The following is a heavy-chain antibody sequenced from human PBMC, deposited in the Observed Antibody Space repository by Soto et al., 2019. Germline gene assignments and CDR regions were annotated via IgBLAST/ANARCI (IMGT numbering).Heavy chain of an antibody. CDR3: ARDSNYALIVYYYYMDV. Sequence: GGSLRLSCAASGFTFSSYWMSWVRQAPGKGLEWVANIKQDGSEKYYVDSVKGRFTISRDNAKNSLYLQMNSLRAEDTAVYYCARDSNYALIVYYYYMDVWGKGTTVTVSS. CDR1: GFTFSSYW. D-gene: IGHD4-4*01. V-gene: IGHV3-7*01. CDR2: IKQDGSEK. J-gene: IGHJ6*03.